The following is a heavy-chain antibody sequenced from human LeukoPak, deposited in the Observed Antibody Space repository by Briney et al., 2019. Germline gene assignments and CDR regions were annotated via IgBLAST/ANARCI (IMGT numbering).Heavy chain of an antibody. CDR3: AREIGDGYGYRCIDY. CDR1: GGSISSGGYY. J-gene: IGHJ4*02. D-gene: IGHD5-18*01. Sequence: PSQTLSLTCTVSGGSISSGGYYWSWIRQHPGKGLEWIGYIYYSGSTYYNPSLKSRVTISVDTSKNQFSLKLSSVTAADTAVYYCAREIGDGYGYRCIDYWGQGTLVTVS. CDR2: IYYSGST. V-gene: IGHV4-31*03.